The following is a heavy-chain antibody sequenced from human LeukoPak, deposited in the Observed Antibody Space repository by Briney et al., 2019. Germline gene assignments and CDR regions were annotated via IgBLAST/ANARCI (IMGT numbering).Heavy chain of an antibody. J-gene: IGHJ1*01. CDR3: AKALSMTTVGYLQH. CDR1: GFTFSSYG. V-gene: IGHV3-30*02. D-gene: IGHD4-17*01. Sequence: GGSLRLSCAASGFTFSSYGMHWVRQAPGKGLEWVAFIRYDGSNKYYADSVKGRCTISRDNSQNTLYLQMNGLGTEDTAVYYCAKALSMTTVGYLQHWGQGTLVPVSS. CDR2: IRYDGSNK.